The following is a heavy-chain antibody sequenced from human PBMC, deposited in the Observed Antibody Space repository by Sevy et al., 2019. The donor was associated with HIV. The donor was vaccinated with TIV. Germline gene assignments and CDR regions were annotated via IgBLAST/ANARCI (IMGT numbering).Heavy chain of an antibody. CDR3: AKAGTAMVRGYFDY. Sequence: GGSLRLSCAASGFTFSSYGMHWVRQAPGKGLEWVAVISYDGSNKYYADSVKGRFTISRDNSKNTLYLQMNSLRAEDTAVYYCAKAGTAMVRGYFDYWGQGILVTVSS. CDR2: ISYDGSNK. V-gene: IGHV3-30*18. D-gene: IGHD5-18*01. J-gene: IGHJ4*02. CDR1: GFTFSSYG.